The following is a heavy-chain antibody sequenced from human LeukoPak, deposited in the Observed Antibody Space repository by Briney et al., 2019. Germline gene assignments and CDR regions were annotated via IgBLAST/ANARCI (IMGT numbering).Heavy chain of an antibody. CDR3: AGAPPPYSSSDY. V-gene: IGHV1-69*04. J-gene: IGHJ4*02. D-gene: IGHD6-6*01. CDR2: IIPILGIA. Sequence: SVKVSCKASGGTFSSYAISWVRQAPGQGLEWMGRIIPILGIANYAQKFQGRVTITADKSTSTAYMELSSLRSEDTAVYYCAGAPPPYSSSDYWGQGTLVTVSS. CDR1: GGTFSSYA.